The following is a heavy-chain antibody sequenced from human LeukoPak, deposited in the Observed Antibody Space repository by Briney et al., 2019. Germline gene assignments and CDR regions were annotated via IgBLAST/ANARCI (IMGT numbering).Heavy chain of an antibody. CDR1: GGAISGYY. D-gene: IGHD4-11*01. V-gene: IGHV4-59*01. CDR2: IYYSGST. Sequence: SETLSLTCTVSGGAISGYYWTWIRQPPGKGLEWIGYIYYSGSTNYNPSLKSRVTISVDTSKNQFSLRLSSVTAADTAVYYCARLRGNYFPDYWGQGTLVTVSS. CDR3: ARLRGNYFPDY. J-gene: IGHJ4*02.